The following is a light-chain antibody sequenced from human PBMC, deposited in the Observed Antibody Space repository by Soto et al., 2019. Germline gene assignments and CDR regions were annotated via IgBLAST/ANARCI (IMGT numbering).Light chain of an antibody. CDR2: EVN. J-gene: IGLJ1*01. V-gene: IGLV2-14*01. CDR3: SSFTTTSTLV. Sequence: QSALTQPASPSGSPGQSITISCTGTSSDVGGYDYVSWFQQYPGKAPKLMISEVNNRPSGVSNRFSGSKSGNTAYLTVSGLQVEDEAEYFCSSFTTTSTLVFGTGTKLTVL. CDR1: SSDVGGYDY.